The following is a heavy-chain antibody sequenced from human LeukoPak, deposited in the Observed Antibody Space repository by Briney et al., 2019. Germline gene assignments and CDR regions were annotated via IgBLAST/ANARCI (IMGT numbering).Heavy chain of an antibody. D-gene: IGHD1-1*01. CDR3: ARGPPRGKYYYMDV. J-gene: IGHJ6*03. Sequence: AGSLRLSCAASGFTFSSFDMHWVRQPTGQGLEWVSTIGTDSDTYYPGSVEGRFTLSRDNAKNSLYLQMNSLTAGDTAVYYCARGPPRGKYYYMDVWGKGTTVTVSS. V-gene: IGHV3-13*01. CDR1: GFTFSSFD. CDR2: IGTDSDT.